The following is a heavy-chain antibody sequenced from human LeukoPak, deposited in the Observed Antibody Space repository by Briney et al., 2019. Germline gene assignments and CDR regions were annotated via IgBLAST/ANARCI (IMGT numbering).Heavy chain of an antibody. Sequence: GESLKISCKGSGYTFTNYRIGWVRQMPGKGLEWMGIIYPADSDTRYNPSFQGQVTISADKSISTAYLQLSSLKASDTAIYYCARTIKWSGPYFDYWGQGTLVTVSS. CDR2: IYPADSDT. V-gene: IGHV5-51*01. J-gene: IGHJ4*02. D-gene: IGHD3-3*01. CDR3: ARTIKWSGPYFDY. CDR1: GYTFTNYR.